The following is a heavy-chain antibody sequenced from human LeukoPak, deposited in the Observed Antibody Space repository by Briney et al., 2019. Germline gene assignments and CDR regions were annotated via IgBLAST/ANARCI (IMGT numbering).Heavy chain of an antibody. CDR2: VFYSGST. Sequence: PSESLSLTCAVSGVSVSSYYRGWIRQTPGKGLEWIGSVFYSGSTYYNPSLKGRVTMSVDTSKNQFSLKLSSVMDADTAVYYCASQWSTDRSGGRCPLQPSYWGKGVLVPVSS. J-gene: IGHJ4*02. CDR3: ASQWSTDRSGGRCPLQPSY. D-gene: IGHD2-15*01. V-gene: IGHV4-39*01. CDR1: GVSVSSYY.